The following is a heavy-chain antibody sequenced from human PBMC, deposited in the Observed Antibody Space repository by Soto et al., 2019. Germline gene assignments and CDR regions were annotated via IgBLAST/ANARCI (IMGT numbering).Heavy chain of an antibody. CDR2: INPSGTNA. CDR1: GYTFTKYY. J-gene: IGHJ4*02. CDR3: ARGGDGSVWSDAHY. V-gene: IGHV1-46*03. D-gene: IGHD6-19*01. Sequence: QVQLVQSGAEVKEPGASVKVSCKTYGYTFTKYYMHWIRQAPGQGPEWMGIINPSGTNARYIQKFQGRVTMTRDTSTSTVYMELSSLRSEDPAVYYCARGGDGSVWSDAHYWGQGTLVTVSS.